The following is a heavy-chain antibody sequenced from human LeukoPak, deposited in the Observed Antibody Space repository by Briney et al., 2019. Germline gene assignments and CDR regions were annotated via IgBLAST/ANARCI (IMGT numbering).Heavy chain of an antibody. V-gene: IGHV3-74*01. Sequence: GGSLRLSCAASGFTFSSSWMHWVRQAREKGLVWVSHINSDESSINYADSVKGRFTISRDKAENTLYLQMNSLRVEDTAVYYCTRSYGATHPDYWGQGTLVTVSS. CDR3: TRSYGATHPDY. D-gene: IGHD1-26*01. J-gene: IGHJ4*02. CDR2: INSDESSI. CDR1: GFTFSSSW.